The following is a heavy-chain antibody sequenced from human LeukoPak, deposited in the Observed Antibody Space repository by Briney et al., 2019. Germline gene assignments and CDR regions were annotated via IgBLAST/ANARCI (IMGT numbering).Heavy chain of an antibody. CDR1: GGSISSGDYY. D-gene: IGHD4-23*01. Sequence: SSETLSLTCPVSGGSISSGDYYWSWLRQPPGKGLEWIGYTYYSGSTYYNPSLKSRVTISVDTSKNQFSLKLSSVTAADTAVYYCARDMSTVVTWAPWFDRWGQGTLVTVSS. CDR2: TYYSGST. V-gene: IGHV4-30-4*01. CDR3: ARDMSTVVTWAPWFDR. J-gene: IGHJ5*02.